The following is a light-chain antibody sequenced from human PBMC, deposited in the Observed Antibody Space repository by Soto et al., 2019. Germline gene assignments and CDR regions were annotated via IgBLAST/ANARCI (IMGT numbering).Light chain of an antibody. CDR3: QQYGTSPLT. CDR2: GAS. V-gene: IGKV3-20*01. J-gene: IGKJ5*01. CDR1: QTVSSY. Sequence: ENVLTQSPGTLSLSPGERATLSCRASQTVSSYLTWYQQRPGQAPRLLISGASRRATGIQDRFSGSGSGTDFTLTISRLEPEDFALYYCQQYGTSPLTFGQGTRLEIK.